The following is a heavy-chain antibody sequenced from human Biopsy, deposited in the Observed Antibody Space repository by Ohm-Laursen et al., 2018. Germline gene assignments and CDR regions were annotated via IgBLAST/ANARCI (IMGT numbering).Heavy chain of an antibody. Sequence: SVTLSLTWVVSGDSISSFYWLWIRQPPGKALQWIGYVYYTGGTDDNPSLQSRVTLSVDTSKNHFSLRSRSVTPADTAIYSWARDRGDYSDRAVPGYFDLWGRGTLVTVSS. J-gene: IGHJ2*01. CDR1: GDSISSFY. V-gene: IGHV4-59*01. D-gene: IGHD3-22*01. CDR3: ARDRGDYSDRAVPGYFDL. CDR2: VYYTGGT.